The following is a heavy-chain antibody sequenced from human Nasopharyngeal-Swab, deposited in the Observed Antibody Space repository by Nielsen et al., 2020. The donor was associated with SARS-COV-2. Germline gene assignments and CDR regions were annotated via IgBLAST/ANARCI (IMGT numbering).Heavy chain of an antibody. D-gene: IGHD3-3*01. CDR1: GFTFDDYG. V-gene: IGHV3-20*04. CDR2: INWNGGST. J-gene: IGHJ4*02. Sequence: GGSLRLSCAASGFTFDDYGMSWVRQAPGKGLEWVSGINWNGGSTGYADSVKGRFTISRDNAKNSLYLQVNSLRAEDTAVYYCARDPAEGFLEWLGGGWGQGTLVTVSS. CDR3: ARDPAEGFLEWLGGG.